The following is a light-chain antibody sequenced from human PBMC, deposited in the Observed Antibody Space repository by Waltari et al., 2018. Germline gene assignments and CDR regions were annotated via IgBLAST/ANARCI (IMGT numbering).Light chain of an antibody. CDR3: ATWDDRLSGPWV. Sequence: QSVLPQPPSPSGTPGQSVTITCSGSSSNIGSTYVYWYQQLPGTAPQLLIYRNSQRRSGVPDRFSGSRSGTSASLAISGLRSEDEADYYCATWDDRLSGPWVFGGGTKLTVL. J-gene: IGLJ3*02. CDR2: RNS. CDR1: SSNIGSTY. V-gene: IGLV1-47*01.